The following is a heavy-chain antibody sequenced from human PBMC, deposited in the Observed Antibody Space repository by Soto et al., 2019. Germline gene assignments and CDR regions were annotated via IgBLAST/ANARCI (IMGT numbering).Heavy chain of an antibody. J-gene: IGHJ4*02. CDR2: ISYDGSNK. V-gene: IGHV3-30*18. Sequence: QVQLVESGGGVVQPGRSLRLSCAASGFTFSSYGMHWVRQAPGKGLEWVAVISYDGSNKYYADSVKGRFTISRDNSKNTLYLQMNSLRAEATAVYYCAKYCSGGSCFDYWGQGTLVTVSS. D-gene: IGHD2-15*01. CDR3: AKYCSGGSCFDY. CDR1: GFTFSSYG.